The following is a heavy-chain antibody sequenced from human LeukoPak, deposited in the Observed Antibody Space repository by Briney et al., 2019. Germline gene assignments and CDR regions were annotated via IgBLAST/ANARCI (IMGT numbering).Heavy chain of an antibody. CDR2: IYYSGST. J-gene: IGHJ3*02. Sequence: SSETPSLTCTVSGNSIRSSSYYWGWIRQSPEKGLEWIGSIYYSGSTYYSASFKSRVTISVDTSQNQFSLKLSSVTAADTAVYYCARLGITIFGVAPEAFDIWGQGTMVTVSS. D-gene: IGHD3-3*01. V-gene: IGHV4-39*01. CDR1: GNSIRSSSYY. CDR3: ARLGITIFGVAPEAFDI.